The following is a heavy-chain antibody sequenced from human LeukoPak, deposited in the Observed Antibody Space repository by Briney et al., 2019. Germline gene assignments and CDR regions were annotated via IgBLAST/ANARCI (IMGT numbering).Heavy chain of an antibody. CDR3: ARGCYDSSPYAFDI. CDR2: IYSGGST. V-gene: IGHV3-66*01. D-gene: IGHD3-22*01. Sequence: GGSLRLSCAASGFTVSNNYMRWVRQAPGKGLEWVALIYSGGSTYYADFVKGRFTISRDNSKNTPYLQMNSLRAEDTAVYYCARGCYDSSPYAFDIWGQGTMVTVSS. CDR1: GFTVSNNY. J-gene: IGHJ3*02.